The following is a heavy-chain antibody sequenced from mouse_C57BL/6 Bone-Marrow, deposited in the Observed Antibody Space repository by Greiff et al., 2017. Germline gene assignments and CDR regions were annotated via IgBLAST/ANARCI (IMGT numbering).Heavy chain of an antibody. CDR1: GFSLTSYG. Sequence: QVQLQQSGPGLVAPSQSLSITCTVSGFSLTSYGVHWVRQPPGKGLEWLVVIWSDGSTTYNSALKSRLSISKDNSKSQVFLKMNSLQTDDTAMYYCASYSNYAYAMDYWGQGTSVTVSS. CDR3: ASYSNYAYAMDY. V-gene: IGHV2-6*03. CDR2: IWSDGST. D-gene: IGHD2-5*01. J-gene: IGHJ4*01.